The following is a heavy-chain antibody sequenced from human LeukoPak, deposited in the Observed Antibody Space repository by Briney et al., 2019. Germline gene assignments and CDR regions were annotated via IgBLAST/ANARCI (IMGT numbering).Heavy chain of an antibody. J-gene: IGHJ6*03. CDR2: INWNGGST. Sequence: GGSLRLSCASSGFTFDDYGMSWVRQAPGKGLEWVSGINWNGGSTGYADSVKGRFTVSRDNAKNSLYLQMSSLRAEDTAVYYCARRGTAPYYYMDVWSKGTAVTVSS. CDR3: ARRGTAPYYYMDV. CDR1: GFTFDDYG. V-gene: IGHV3-20*04.